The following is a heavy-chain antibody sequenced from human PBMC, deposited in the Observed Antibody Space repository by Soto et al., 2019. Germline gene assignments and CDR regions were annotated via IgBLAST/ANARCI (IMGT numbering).Heavy chain of an antibody. D-gene: IGHD4-17*01. V-gene: IGHV4-31*03. J-gene: IGHJ3*02. CDR2: IYYSGST. Sequence: SETLSLTCTVSGGSISSGGYYWSWIRQHPGKGLEWIGYIYYSGSTYYNPSLKSRVTISVDTSKNQFSLKLSSVTAADTAVYYCAMAPTVTSNAAFEIWGQGTMVTV. CDR3: AMAPTVTSNAAFEI. CDR1: GGSISSGGYY.